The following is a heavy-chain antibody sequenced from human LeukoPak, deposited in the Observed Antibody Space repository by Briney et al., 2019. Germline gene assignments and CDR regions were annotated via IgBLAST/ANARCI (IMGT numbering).Heavy chain of an antibody. D-gene: IGHD6-13*01. J-gene: IGHJ6*03. Sequence: PSETLSLTCTVSGGSISSGSYYWSWIRQPAGKGLQWIGYIYYSGSTNYNPPLKSRVTISVDTSKNQFSLKLSSVTAADTAVYYCASPPFGSSRSSASPYYYYMDVWGKGTTVTISS. CDR2: IYYSGST. CDR1: GGSISSGSYY. V-gene: IGHV4-61*01. CDR3: ASPPFGSSRSSASPYYYYMDV.